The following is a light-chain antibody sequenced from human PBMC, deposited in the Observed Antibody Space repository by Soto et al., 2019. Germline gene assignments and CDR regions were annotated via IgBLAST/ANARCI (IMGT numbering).Light chain of an antibody. CDR2: DAS. V-gene: IGKV3-11*01. Sequence: EIVLTQSPATLSLSPGERATLSCRTSQSVSSYLAWYQQKPGQAPRLLIYDASNRAAGIPARFSGSGSGPDFTLTISSLEPGDFAVYYCQQRSNWPPVYTFGQGTKVDIK. CDR1: QSVSSY. CDR3: QQRSNWPPVYT. J-gene: IGKJ2*01.